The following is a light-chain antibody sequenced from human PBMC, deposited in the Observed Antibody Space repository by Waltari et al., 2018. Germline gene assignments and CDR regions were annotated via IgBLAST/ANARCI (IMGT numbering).Light chain of an antibody. CDR1: SSDVGSYNR. CDR3: SSYTSSNTWL. CDR2: EVS. Sequence: QSALTQPPSVSGSPGQSVPISCTGTSSDVGSYNRVSWYQQSPGTAPKPMIYEVSNRPSGVPDRFSGSKSGNTASLTIAGLQAEDEADYYCSSYTSSNTWLFGGGTKLTVL. J-gene: IGLJ3*02. V-gene: IGLV2-18*02.